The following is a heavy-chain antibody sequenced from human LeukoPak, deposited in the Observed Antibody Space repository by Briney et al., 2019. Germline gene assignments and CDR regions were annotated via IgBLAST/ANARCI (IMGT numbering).Heavy chain of an antibody. Sequence: SQTLSLTCTVSGGSISSGGYYWSWIRQHPGKGLEWIGYIYYSGSTYYNPSLKSRVTISVDTSKNQFSLKLSSATAADTAVYYCARSRYGSGSYSYPDYWGQGTLVTVSS. CDR2: IYYSGST. CDR1: GGSISSGGYY. J-gene: IGHJ4*02. D-gene: IGHD3-10*01. CDR3: ARSRYGSGSYSYPDY. V-gene: IGHV4-31*03.